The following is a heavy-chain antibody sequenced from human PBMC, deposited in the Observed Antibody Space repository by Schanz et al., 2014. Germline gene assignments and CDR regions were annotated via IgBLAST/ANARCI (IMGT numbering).Heavy chain of an antibody. CDR1: TFTFSSYA. J-gene: IGHJ3*02. D-gene: IGHD3-10*01. CDR2: IGNGGVTI. Sequence: EVQLAESGGGLVQPGGSLRLSCAASTFTFSSYAMSWVRQAPGKGLEWVSYIGNGGVTIYYADSVKGRFTISRDNSKNTLYLQMNSLRAEDTAVYYCAKGRFGELSAFDIWGQGTMVTVSS. CDR3: AKGRFGELSAFDI. V-gene: IGHV3-23*04.